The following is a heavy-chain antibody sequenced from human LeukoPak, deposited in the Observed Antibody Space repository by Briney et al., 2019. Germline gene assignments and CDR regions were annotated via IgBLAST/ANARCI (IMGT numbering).Heavy chain of an antibody. CDR2: IKQDGSET. CDR3: ARQRGSGCLDY. V-gene: IGHV3-7*01. J-gene: IGHJ4*02. CDR1: RCTLSNYW. Sequence: PGGSLRLSCAASRCTLSNYWMSWVRQAPGKGLEWVANIKQDGSETYYVDSVKGRFTISRDNAKNSLSLQMNSLRAEDTAVYYCARQRGSGCLDYWGQGTLVTVSS. D-gene: IGHD6-19*01.